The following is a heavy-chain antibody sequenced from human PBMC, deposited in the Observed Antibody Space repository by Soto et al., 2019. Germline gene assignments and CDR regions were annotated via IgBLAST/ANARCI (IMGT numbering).Heavy chain of an antibody. CDR2: ISSRGGVV. CDR1: GFSFSDYY. Sequence: QVQLVESGGGLVRPGGSLRLSCAASGFSFSDYYISWIRQAPGKGLEWLAYISSRGGVVSYADSVRGRFTISRDNAKNSVYLQMTSLRAEDTAVYYCAVPGEVAAITRNYYYMDVWGQGTTVTVSS. V-gene: IGHV3-11*01. CDR3: AVPGEVAAITRNYYYMDV. D-gene: IGHD5-12*01. J-gene: IGHJ6*02.